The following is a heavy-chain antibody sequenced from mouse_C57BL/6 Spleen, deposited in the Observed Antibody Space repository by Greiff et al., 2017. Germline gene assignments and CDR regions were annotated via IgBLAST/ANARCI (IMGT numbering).Heavy chain of an antibody. D-gene: IGHD2-4*01. J-gene: IGHJ3*01. CDR2: IRNKANGYTT. CDR1: GFTFTDYY. CDR3: ARSYYYDYEAWFAY. V-gene: IGHV7-3*01. Sequence: DVHLVESGGGLVQPGGSLSLSCAASGFTFTDYYMSWVRQPPGKALEWLGFIRNKANGYTTEYSASVKGRFTISRDNSQSILYLQMNALRAEDSATYYCARSYYYDYEAWFAYWGQGTLVTVSA.